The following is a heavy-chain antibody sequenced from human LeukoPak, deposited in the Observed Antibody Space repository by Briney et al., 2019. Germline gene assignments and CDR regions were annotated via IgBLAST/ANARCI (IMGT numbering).Heavy chain of an antibody. J-gene: IGHJ3*02. Sequence: ASVKVSCKVSGYTGIELSMHWVRQAPGKGLEWMGGFDPEDGETIYAQKFQGRVTMTEDTSTDTAYMELSSLTSEGTAVYYCATHTIFGVVTYAFHIWGRGTLVTVSS. V-gene: IGHV1-24*01. CDR3: ATHTIFGVVTYAFHI. CDR1: GYTGIELS. CDR2: FDPEDGET. D-gene: IGHD3-3*01.